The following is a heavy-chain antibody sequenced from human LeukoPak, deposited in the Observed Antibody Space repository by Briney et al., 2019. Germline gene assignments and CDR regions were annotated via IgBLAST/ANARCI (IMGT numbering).Heavy chain of an antibody. J-gene: IGHJ4*02. CDR1: GGSISSGGYY. CDR2: IYHSGST. D-gene: IGHD2-15*01. CDR3: AREGSKYFDY. V-gene: IGHV4-31*03. Sequence: PSETLSLTCTVSGGSISSGGYYWNRIRQHPGKGLEWIGYIYHSGSTYYNPSLKSRVTISVDTSKNQFSLKLSSVTAADTAVYYCAREGSKYFDYWGQGTLVTVSS.